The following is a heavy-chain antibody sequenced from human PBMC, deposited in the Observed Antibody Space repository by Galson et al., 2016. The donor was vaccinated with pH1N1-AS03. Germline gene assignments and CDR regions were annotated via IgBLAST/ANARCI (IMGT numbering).Heavy chain of an antibody. V-gene: IGHV5-51*01. CDR3: ARTSEYSSHWALDI. J-gene: IGHJ3*02. CDR1: GYSFVSYW. CDR2: IYSGVSADT. Sequence: QSGAEVKKPGESLKISCKGSGYSFVSYWIGWVRQMPGKGLEWMGVIYSGVSADTRYSPSFQGQVTISADTSISTAYLQWSSLKASDIAMYYGARTSEYSSHWALDIWGQGTMVTVSS. D-gene: IGHD5-18*01.